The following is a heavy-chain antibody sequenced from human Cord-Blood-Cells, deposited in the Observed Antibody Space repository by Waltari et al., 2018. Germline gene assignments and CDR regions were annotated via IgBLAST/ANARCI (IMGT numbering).Heavy chain of an antibody. CDR2: IYSGGST. D-gene: IGHD6-13*01. V-gene: IGHV3-53*01. J-gene: IGHJ4*02. Sequence: EVQLVESGGGLIQPGGSLRLSCAASGFTVSSNYMSWVRQAPGKGLGWVSVIYSGGSTYYAASVKGRFTISRDNSKTTLYLQMNSLRAEDTAVYYCARSPKGRGGAAAYWGQGTLVTVSS. CDR1: GFTVSSNY. CDR3: ARSPKGRGGAAAY.